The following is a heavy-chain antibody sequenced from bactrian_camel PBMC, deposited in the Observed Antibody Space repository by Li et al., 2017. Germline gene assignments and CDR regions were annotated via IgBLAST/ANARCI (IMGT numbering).Heavy chain of an antibody. CDR2: IRIDGATT. CDR1: GYSYSGYC. CDR3: AKIMSGVWFWDA. V-gene: IGHV3S26*01. D-gene: IGHD2*01. Sequence: VQLVESGGGSVQAGGSLRLSCAASGYSYSGYCMGWVRQASGKGLEWVSTIRIDGATTRYADSVKGQFTISRDNAKNTVYLQMNSLKPEDTAMYYCAKIMSGVWFWDAWGVGTQVTVS. J-gene: IGHJ6*01.